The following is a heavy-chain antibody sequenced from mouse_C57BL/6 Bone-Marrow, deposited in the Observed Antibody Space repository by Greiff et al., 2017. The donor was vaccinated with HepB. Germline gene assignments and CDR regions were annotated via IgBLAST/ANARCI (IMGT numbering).Heavy chain of an antibody. CDR2: IWSGGIT. Sequence: QVQLQQSGPGLVQPSQSLSITCTVSGFSFTSYGVHWVRQSPGKGLEWLGVIWSGGITDYNAAFISRLSISKDNSKSQVFFKMNSLQADDTAIYYCARSRARGWFAYWGQGTLVTVSA. V-gene: IGHV2-2*01. CDR3: ARSRARGWFAY. CDR1: GFSFTSYG. J-gene: IGHJ3*01. D-gene: IGHD3-3*01.